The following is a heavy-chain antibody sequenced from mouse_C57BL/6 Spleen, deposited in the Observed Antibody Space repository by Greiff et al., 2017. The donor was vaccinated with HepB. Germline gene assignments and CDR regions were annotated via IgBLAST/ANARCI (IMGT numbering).Heavy chain of an antibody. Sequence: EVQGVESGGGLVKPGGSLKLSCAASGFTFSDYGMHWVRQAPEKGLEWVAYISRGSSTIYYADTVKGRFTISRDNAKNTLFLQMTSLRSEDTAMYYCARKNGYDYDAMDYWGQGTSVTVSS. CDR1: GFTFSDYG. CDR2: ISRGSSTI. J-gene: IGHJ4*01. CDR3: ARKNGYDYDAMDY. V-gene: IGHV5-17*01.